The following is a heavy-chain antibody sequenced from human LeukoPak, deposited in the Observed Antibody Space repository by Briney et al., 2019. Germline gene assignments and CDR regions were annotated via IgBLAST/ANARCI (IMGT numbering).Heavy chain of an antibody. Sequence: GGSLRLSCAASGFTLNIFGMSWVRQAPGMGLEWVSGISDSATYTYYADSVKGRFTISRDNSKNTLYLQMNSLRAEDTAVYYCAKDRLTLNTFDIWGQGTMVTVSS. CDR2: ISDSATYT. J-gene: IGHJ3*02. CDR3: AKDRLTLNTFDI. V-gene: IGHV3-23*01. CDR1: GFTLNIFG. D-gene: IGHD4/OR15-4a*01.